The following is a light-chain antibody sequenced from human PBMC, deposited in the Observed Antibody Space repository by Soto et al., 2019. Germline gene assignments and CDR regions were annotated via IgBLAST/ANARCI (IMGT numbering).Light chain of an antibody. CDR3: QQYDRWPVT. J-gene: IGKJ4*01. CDR2: DAS. V-gene: IGKV3-15*01. Sequence: EVVMTQSPATLSVSPEERVTFSCRASQSVTTNLAWYQHKPGQSPRLLISDASTGASGIPPRFSGSGSGTEFTLTIDRLQSADFAVYYCQQYDRWPVTFGGGTKV. CDR1: QSVTTN.